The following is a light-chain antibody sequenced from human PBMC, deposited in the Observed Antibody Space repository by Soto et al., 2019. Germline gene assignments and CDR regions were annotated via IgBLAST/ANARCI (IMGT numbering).Light chain of an antibody. J-gene: IGKJ1*01. CDR3: QHYYSVPPT. CDR1: QSLLSSSDNRNY. CDR2: WAS. V-gene: IGKV4-1*01. Sequence: DIVMTQSPDSLPVSLAERATINCKSSQSLLSSSDNRNYLAWYQHKPGQSPKMLIYWASTRYSGVPDRFSGSGSGTDFSLTISSLQAEDVAVYYCQHYYSVPPTFGQGTKVEIK.